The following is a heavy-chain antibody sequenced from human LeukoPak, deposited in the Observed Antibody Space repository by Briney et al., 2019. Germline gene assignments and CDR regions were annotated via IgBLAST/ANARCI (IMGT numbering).Heavy chain of an antibody. V-gene: IGHV3-21*01. CDR2: ISSSSSYI. D-gene: IGHD6-19*01. Sequence: SGGSLRLSCAASGFSVRTNYMSWVRQAPGKGLEWVSSISSSSSYIYYADSVKGRFTISRDNAKNSLYLQMNSLRAEDTAVYYCARTRYSSGLDYWGQGTLVTVSS. J-gene: IGHJ4*02. CDR1: GFSVRTNY. CDR3: ARTRYSSGLDY.